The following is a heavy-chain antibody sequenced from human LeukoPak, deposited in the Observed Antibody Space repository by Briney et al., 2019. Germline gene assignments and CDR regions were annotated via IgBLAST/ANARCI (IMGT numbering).Heavy chain of an antibody. CDR3: ARARVEMGTNYYLDW. J-gene: IGHJ4*02. V-gene: IGHV3-66*01. D-gene: IGHD5-24*01. Sequence: PGGSLRLSCAASGFTVSYNYMTWVRQAPGKGLEWVSVIYSGGQTYYADSVKGRFTISRDNSKNKVYLHMNNLRAEDTAVYYCARARVEMGTNYYLDWWGQGTLVTVSS. CDR1: GFTVSYNY. CDR2: IYSGGQT.